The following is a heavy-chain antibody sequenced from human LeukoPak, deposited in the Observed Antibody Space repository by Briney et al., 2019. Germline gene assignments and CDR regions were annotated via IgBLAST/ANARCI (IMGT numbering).Heavy chain of an antibody. CDR3: VRESRPGGAMGLYHNLDY. CDR1: GFTFSDFW. V-gene: IGHV3-7*01. D-gene: IGHD1-1*01. Sequence: EGSLRLSCAGSGFTFSDFWVTWVRQTPGKGLEWVANIKEDGTEKNLVDSVKGRFTISRDNTKNLLFLEMNNLRGDDTAIYYCVRESRPGGAMGLYHNLDYWGQGTLVAVSS. J-gene: IGHJ4*02. CDR2: IKEDGTEK.